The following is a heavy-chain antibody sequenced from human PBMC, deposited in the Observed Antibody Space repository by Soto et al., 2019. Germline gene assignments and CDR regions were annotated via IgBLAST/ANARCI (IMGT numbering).Heavy chain of an antibody. J-gene: IGHJ6*02. CDR2: VFYTGTT. D-gene: IGHD3-10*01. CDR1: GGSISGSSYF. V-gene: IGHV4-39*01. CDR3: AGRPRVWFGDLGYNYYYGMDV. Sequence: SETLSLTCTVSGGSISGSSYFWDWIRQPPGKGLEWIGNVFYTGTTYYKPSLKSRVTISVDTSKNQFSLNLSSVTAADTAKYCCAGRPRVWFGDLGYNYYYGMDVWGRGTTVTVSS.